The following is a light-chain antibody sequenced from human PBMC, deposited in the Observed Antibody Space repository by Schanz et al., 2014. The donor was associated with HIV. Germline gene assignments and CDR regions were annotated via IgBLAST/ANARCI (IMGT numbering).Light chain of an antibody. CDR3: QQYGNSPFT. CDR2: DVS. Sequence: EIVLTQSPATLSLSPGERATLSCRASQSVSSNLAWYQQRPGQAPSLLIYDVSTRATGIPDRFSGGGSGTDFTLTISRLEPEDFAVYYCQQYGNSPFTFGPGTKVDIK. V-gene: IGKV3-20*01. J-gene: IGKJ3*01. CDR1: QSVSSN.